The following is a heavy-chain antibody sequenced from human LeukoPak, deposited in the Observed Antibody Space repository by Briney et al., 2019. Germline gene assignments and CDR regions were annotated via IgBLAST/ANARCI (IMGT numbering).Heavy chain of an antibody. CDR2: IRYDESDK. V-gene: IGHV3-30*02. J-gene: IGHJ4*02. D-gene: IGHD1-26*01. CDR3: AKDKGGRGPDY. Sequence: PGGSLRLSCAASGFTFSGYGIHWVRQSPGKGREWVAFIRYDESDKNYADSVKGRFTISRDNSKNTLYSQMNSLRADDTAVYYCAKDKGGRGPDYWGQGTLVTVSS. CDR1: GFTFSGYG.